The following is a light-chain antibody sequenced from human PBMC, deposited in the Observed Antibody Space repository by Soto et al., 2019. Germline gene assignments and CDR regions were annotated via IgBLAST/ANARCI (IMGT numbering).Light chain of an antibody. V-gene: IGKV3-15*01. CDR1: QSVSSN. CDR3: QQYGSSPPST. Sequence: EIVMTQSPATLSVSPGERATLSCRASQSVSSNLAWNXQKXGRXXXXXXXGAXXRATGTQARFSGSGSGTEFTPTISSLQSEDFAVDYCQQYGSSPPSTFGLGTR. CDR2: GAX. J-gene: IGKJ5*01.